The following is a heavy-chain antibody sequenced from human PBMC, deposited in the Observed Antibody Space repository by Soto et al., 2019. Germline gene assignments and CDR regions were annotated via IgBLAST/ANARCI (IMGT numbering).Heavy chain of an antibody. V-gene: IGHV4-4*02. Sequence: SETLSLTCAVSGVSLTSGNWWTWVRQSPQRGLEYIGEIFHDGTANYYPSFERRVAMSVDTSRNQFSLKLTSVTAADTAVYFCARLVYDTRLNYMYFDFWGPGTLVTAPQ. D-gene: IGHD3-10*01. J-gene: IGHJ4*02. CDR2: IFHDGTA. CDR1: GVSLTSGNW. CDR3: ARLVYDTRLNYMYFDF.